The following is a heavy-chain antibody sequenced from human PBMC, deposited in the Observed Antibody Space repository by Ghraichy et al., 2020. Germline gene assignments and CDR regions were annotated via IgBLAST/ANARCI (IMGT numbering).Heavy chain of an antibody. Sequence: SETLSLTCTVSGGSISSYYWSWIRQPAGKGLEWIGRIYTSGSTNYNPSLKSRVTMSVDTSKNQFSLKLSSVTAADTAVYYCARDRGIQLWNYWYFDPWGRGTLVTVSS. V-gene: IGHV4-4*07. CDR2: IYTSGST. CDR1: GGSISSYY. CDR3: ARDRGIQLWNYWYFDP. D-gene: IGHD5-18*01. J-gene: IGHJ2*01.